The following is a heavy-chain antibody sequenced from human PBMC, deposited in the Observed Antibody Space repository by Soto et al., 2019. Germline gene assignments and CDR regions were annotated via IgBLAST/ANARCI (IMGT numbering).Heavy chain of an antibody. Sequence: CGSLRLSCEASGFTFSNAWMNWVRQGPGKGLEWLGRIKSKVDGGTADYVAATKGRFSISRDDLKNMLYLQMNSLKPDDTAVYYCTTLSYLYYDGMDVWGQGTSVNVS. CDR1: GFTFSNAW. CDR2: IKSKVDGGTA. D-gene: IGHD2-2*01. CDR3: TTLSYLYYDGMDV. J-gene: IGHJ6*02. V-gene: IGHV3-15*01.